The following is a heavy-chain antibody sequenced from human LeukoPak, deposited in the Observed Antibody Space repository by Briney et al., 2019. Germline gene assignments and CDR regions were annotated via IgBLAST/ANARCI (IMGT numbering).Heavy chain of an antibody. Sequence: ASVKVSCKASGYTFTGYYMHWVRQAPGQGLEWMGWINPNSGGTNYAQKFQGRVTMTRDTSISTAYMELSSLRSEDTAVYYCARPDIAVAGLIDSWGQGTLVTVSS. CDR2: INPNSGGT. CDR1: GYTFTGYY. V-gene: IGHV1-2*02. J-gene: IGHJ4*02. CDR3: ARPDIAVAGLIDS. D-gene: IGHD6-19*01.